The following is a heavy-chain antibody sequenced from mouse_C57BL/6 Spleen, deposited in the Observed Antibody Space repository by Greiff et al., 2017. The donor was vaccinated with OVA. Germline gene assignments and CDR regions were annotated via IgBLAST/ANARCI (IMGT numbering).Heavy chain of an antibody. CDR1: GFTFSSYA. CDR3: AREGGYLYYYAMDY. Sequence: EVKLVESGGGLVKPGGSLKLSCAASGFTFSSYAMSWVRQTPEKRLEWVATISDGGSYTYYPDNVKGRFTISRDNAKNNLYRQMSHLKSEDTAMYYCAREGGYLYYYAMDYWGQGTSVTVSS. D-gene: IGHD2-3*01. V-gene: IGHV5-4*01. J-gene: IGHJ4*01. CDR2: ISDGGSYT.